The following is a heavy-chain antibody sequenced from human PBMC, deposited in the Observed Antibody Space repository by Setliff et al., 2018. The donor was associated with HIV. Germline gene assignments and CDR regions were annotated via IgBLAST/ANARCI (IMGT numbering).Heavy chain of an antibody. J-gene: IGHJ3*02. V-gene: IGHV5-51*01. D-gene: IGHD3-22*01. CDR1: GYSFTSYW. CDR3: ARRKDDSSGYYRPHGAFDI. CDR2: IYPGDSDT. Sequence: GESLKISCKGSGYSFTSYWIGWVRQVPGKGLEWMGIIYPGDSDTRYSPSFQGQVTISADKSISTAYLQWSSLKASDTAMYYCARRKDDSSGYYRPHGAFDIWGQGTMVTVSS.